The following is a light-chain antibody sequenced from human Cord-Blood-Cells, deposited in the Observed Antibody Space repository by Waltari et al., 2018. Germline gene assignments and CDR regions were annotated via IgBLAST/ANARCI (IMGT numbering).Light chain of an antibody. J-gene: IGLJ3*02. V-gene: IGLV2-8*01. CDR2: EVS. CDR3: SSYAGSNNWV. Sequence: QSALTQPPYASGSPGPSVTISCTGTSSDVGGYNNVSWYQQHPGKAPKLMIYEVSKRPSGVPDRFSGSKSGNTASLTVSWLQAEDEADYYCSSYAGSNNWVFGGGTKLTVL. CDR1: SSDVGGYNN.